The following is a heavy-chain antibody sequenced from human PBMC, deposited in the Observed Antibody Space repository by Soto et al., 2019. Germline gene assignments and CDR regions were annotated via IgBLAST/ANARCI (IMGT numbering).Heavy chain of an antibody. J-gene: IGHJ6*02. CDR1: GFTFSSYG. Sequence: HPGGSLRLSCAASGFTFSSYGMHWVRQAPGKGLEWVAVISYDGSNKYYADSVKGRFTISGDNSKNTLFLQMNGLRAEDTAVYYCAKVQSVVPAAMAHYYYGMDVWGQGATVTVSS. CDR2: ISYDGSNK. CDR3: AKVQSVVPAAMAHYYYGMDV. V-gene: IGHV3-30*18. D-gene: IGHD2-2*01.